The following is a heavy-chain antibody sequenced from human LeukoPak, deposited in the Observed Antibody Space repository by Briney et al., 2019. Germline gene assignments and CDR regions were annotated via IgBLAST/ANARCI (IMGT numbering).Heavy chain of an antibody. CDR3: AKASSYYYGSGSYI. CDR1: GFNFSSYG. CDR2: ISSVGSNK. Sequence: GGSLRLSCAASGFNFSSYGMHWVRQAPGKGLEWVAGISSVGSNKYYGDSVRGRFTISRDNSKTTLYLQMNSLRAEDTAVYYCAKASSYYYGSGSYIWGQGTLVTVSS. D-gene: IGHD3-10*01. J-gene: IGHJ4*02. V-gene: IGHV3-30*18.